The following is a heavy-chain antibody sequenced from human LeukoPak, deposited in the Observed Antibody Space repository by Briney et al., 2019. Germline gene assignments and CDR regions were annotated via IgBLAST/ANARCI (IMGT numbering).Heavy chain of an antibody. Sequence: PGGSLRLSCAASGFTFSSYWMSWVRQAPGKGLEWVANIKQDGSEKYYVDSVKGRFTISRDNAKNSLYLQMNSLRAEDTAVYYCARGALDTAMANYFDYWGQGTLVTVSS. CDR2: IKQDGSEK. D-gene: IGHD5-18*01. CDR3: ARGALDTAMANYFDY. J-gene: IGHJ4*02. CDR1: GFTFSSYW. V-gene: IGHV3-7*03.